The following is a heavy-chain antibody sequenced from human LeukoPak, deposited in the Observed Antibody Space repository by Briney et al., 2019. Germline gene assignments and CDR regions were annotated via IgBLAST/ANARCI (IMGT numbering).Heavy chain of an antibody. J-gene: IGHJ6*02. D-gene: IGHD3-22*01. CDR1: GFTFSSYA. CDR2: ISGSGGST. Sequence: GGSLRLSCAASGFTFSSYAMSWVRQAPGKGLEGVSAISGSGGSTYYADSVKGRFTISRDNSKNTLYLQMNSLRAEDTAVYYCAKDQGLDYDSSGPSYGMDVWGQGTTVTVSS. V-gene: IGHV3-23*01. CDR3: AKDQGLDYDSSGPSYGMDV.